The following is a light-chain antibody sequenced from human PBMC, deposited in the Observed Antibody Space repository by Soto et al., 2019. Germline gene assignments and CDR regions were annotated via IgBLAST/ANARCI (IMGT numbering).Light chain of an antibody. CDR2: QAS. V-gene: IGKV1-5*03. CDR3: QQYNSFWYS. J-gene: IGKJ2*01. CDR1: QSISSW. Sequence: DIQMTQSPSSLSASVGDRVTITCRASQSISSWLAWYQQKPWNAPKLLIYQASTLEVGVPSRFSGSGSGTEFTLTISSLQPDDFATYYCQQYNSFWYSFAQGTKLEIK.